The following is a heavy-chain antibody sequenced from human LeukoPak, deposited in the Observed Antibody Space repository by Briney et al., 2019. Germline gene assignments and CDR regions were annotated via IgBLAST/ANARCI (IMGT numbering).Heavy chain of an antibody. CDR2: IYYSGST. J-gene: IGHJ4*02. CDR3: ARAGGGWRGESQEGFDY. V-gene: IGHV4-39*07. Sequence: SETLSLTCTVSAGSISSSSYYWGCIRQPPGRGLEWIGNIYYSGSTYYNPSLRSRVTISVDTSKNQFSLKLSSVTAADTAVYYCARAGGGWRGESQEGFDYWGQGTLVTVSA. D-gene: IGHD1-26*01. CDR1: AGSISSSSYY.